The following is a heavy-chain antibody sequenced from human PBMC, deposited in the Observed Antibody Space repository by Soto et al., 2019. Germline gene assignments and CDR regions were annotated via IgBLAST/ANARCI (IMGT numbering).Heavy chain of an antibody. J-gene: IGHJ5*02. V-gene: IGHV5-51*01. D-gene: IGHD3-22*01. CDR1: GYKFTSSW. Sequence: ESLKISCRTSGYKFTSSWIAWVRQKPGKGLEWMGIIFPSDSDTRYSPSFQGQVTISADRSTSTVFLQWASLKASDTAVYFCARKDKSGYFNWFDPWGQGTLVTVSS. CDR2: IFPSDSDT. CDR3: ARKDKSGYFNWFDP.